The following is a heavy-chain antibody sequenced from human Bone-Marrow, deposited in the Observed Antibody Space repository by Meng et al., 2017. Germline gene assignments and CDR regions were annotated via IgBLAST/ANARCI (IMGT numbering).Heavy chain of an antibody. Sequence: SETLSLTCTVSGGSISSYYWSWIRQPPGKGLEWIGYIYYSGSTNYNPSLKSRVTISVDTSKNQFSLKLSSVTAADTAVYYCARGYDILTGYFFDYWGQETLVTVSS. J-gene: IGHJ4*02. CDR3: ARGYDILTGYFFDY. CDR1: GGSISSYY. V-gene: IGHV4-59*01. CDR2: IYYSGST. D-gene: IGHD3-9*01.